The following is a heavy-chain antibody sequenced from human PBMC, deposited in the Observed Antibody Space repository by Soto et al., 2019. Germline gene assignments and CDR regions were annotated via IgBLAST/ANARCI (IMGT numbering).Heavy chain of an antibody. V-gene: IGHV4-34*01. Sequence: QVQLQQWGAGLLKPSETLSLTCAVYGGSFSGYYWSWIRQPPGKGLEWIGEINHSGSTNYNPSLKRRVTISVDTSKNQFSLKLSSVTAADTAVYYCARFARGYSGYVHYYYYGMDVWGQGTTVTVSS. CDR3: ARFARGYSGYVHYYYYGMDV. D-gene: IGHD5-12*01. CDR2: INHSGST. CDR1: GGSFSGYY. J-gene: IGHJ6*02.